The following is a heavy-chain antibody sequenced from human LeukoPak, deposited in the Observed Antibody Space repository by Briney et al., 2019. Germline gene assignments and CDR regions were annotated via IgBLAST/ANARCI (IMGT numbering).Heavy chain of an antibody. J-gene: IGHJ5*02. D-gene: IGHD2-21*02. V-gene: IGHV4-38-2*01. CDR3: ARNTTEVVTAQWFDP. Sequence: SETLSLTCAVSGYSISSGDYWGWIRQPPGKGPEWIGSIYHSGSTHYNPSLKSRVTISVDTSKNQFSLKLSSVTAADTAVYYCARNTTEVVTAQWFDPWGQGTQVSVCS. CDR2: IYHSGST. CDR1: GYSISSGDY.